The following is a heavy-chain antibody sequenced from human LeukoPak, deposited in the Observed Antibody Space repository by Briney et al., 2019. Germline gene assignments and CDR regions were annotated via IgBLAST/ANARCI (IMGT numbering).Heavy chain of an antibody. CDR2: IYHSGST. CDR1: GGSISSGGYY. CDR3: ARGGWSCSSTSCPFDP. Sequence: PQTLSLTCTVSGGSISSGGYYWSWIRQPPGKGLEWIGYIYHSGSTYYNPSLKSRVTISVDRSKNQFSLKLSSVTAADTAVYYCARGGWSCSSTSCPFDPWGQGTLVTVSS. J-gene: IGHJ5*02. V-gene: IGHV4-30-2*01. D-gene: IGHD2-2*01.